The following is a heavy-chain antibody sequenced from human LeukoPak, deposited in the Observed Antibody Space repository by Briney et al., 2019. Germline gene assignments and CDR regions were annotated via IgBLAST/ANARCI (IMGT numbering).Heavy chain of an antibody. D-gene: IGHD2-2*01. CDR2: INHSGST. CDR1: GGSFSGYY. J-gene: IGHJ4*02. V-gene: IGHV4-34*01. Sequence: PSETLSLTCAVYGGSFSGYYWSWIRQPPGKGLEWIGEINHSGSTNYNPSLKSRVTISADTSKNQFSLKLSSVTAADTAVYYCARLGCSSTSCLFDYWGQGTLVTVSS. CDR3: ARLGCSSTSCLFDY.